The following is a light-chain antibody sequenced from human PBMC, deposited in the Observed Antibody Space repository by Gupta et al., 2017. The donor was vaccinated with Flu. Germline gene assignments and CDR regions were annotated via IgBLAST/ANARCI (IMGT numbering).Light chain of an antibody. CDR3: QQRSNWPLT. J-gene: IGKJ4*01. CDR2: DAS. Sequence: EIVLTQSPATLSLSPGESATLSCRASQSVSTHLAWYQQKPGQAPRLFIYDASNRATGIPARFSGSGSGTDFTLTISSLEPEDFAVYFCQQRSNWPLTFGGGTKVEIK. V-gene: IGKV3-11*01. CDR1: QSVSTH.